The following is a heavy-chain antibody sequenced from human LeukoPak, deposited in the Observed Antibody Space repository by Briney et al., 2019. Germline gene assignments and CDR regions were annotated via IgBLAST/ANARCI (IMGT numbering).Heavy chain of an antibody. CDR3: GRRDY. J-gene: IGHJ4*02. CDR2: MNQDGSEK. CDR1: GFAFSNDG. V-gene: IGHV3-7*01. Sequence: PGGSLRLSCAASGFAFSNDGMTWGRQAPGKGLEWVANMNQDGSEKSYVDSMKGRFTISRDNAKNSLYLQMNSLRAEDTAIYYCGRRDYWGQGTLVTVSS.